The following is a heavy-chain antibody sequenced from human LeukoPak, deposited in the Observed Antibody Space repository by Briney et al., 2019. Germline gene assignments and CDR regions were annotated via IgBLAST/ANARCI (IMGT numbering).Heavy chain of an antibody. CDR1: GFTFSSYG. Sequence: GGSLRLSCAASGFTFSSYGMHWVRQAPGKGLEWVSYISSIGSTIYYADSVKGRFTISRDNAKNSLYLQMNSLRAEDTAVYYCAELGITMIGGVWGKGTTVTISS. D-gene: IGHD3-10*02. J-gene: IGHJ6*04. CDR2: ISSIGSTI. V-gene: IGHV3-48*03. CDR3: AELGITMIGGV.